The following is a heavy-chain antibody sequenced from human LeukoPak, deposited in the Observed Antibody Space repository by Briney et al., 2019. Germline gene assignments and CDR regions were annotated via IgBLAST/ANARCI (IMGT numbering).Heavy chain of an antibody. V-gene: IGHV3-33*08. CDR2: IWSDGSNK. Sequence: PGGSLRLSCAASGFTFSDYHMSWIRQAPGKGLEWVAVIWSDGSNKYYADSVKGRFTISRDNSKKTLFLQMNSLRVEDTAVYYCVRASGSFDYWGQGTLVTVSS. J-gene: IGHJ4*02. CDR1: GFTFSDYH. CDR3: VRASGSFDY. D-gene: IGHD3-10*01.